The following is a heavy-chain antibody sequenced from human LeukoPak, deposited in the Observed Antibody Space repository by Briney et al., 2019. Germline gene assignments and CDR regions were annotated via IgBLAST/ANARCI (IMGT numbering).Heavy chain of an antibody. CDR3: ARYYCGGGSCHYFDY. D-gene: IGHD2-15*01. Sequence: GASVKVSCKASGYTFTGYYMHWVRQAPGQGLEWMGGINPNSGGTNYAQEFQGRVTMTRDTSISTAYMELNRLRSDDTAVYYCARYYCGGGSCHYFDYWGQGTLVTVSS. V-gene: IGHV1-2*02. CDR2: INPNSGGT. J-gene: IGHJ4*02. CDR1: GYTFTGYY.